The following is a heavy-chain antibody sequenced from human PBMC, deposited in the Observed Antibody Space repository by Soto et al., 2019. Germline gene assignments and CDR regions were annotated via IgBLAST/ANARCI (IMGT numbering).Heavy chain of an antibody. J-gene: IGHJ4*02. Sequence: EGSLRRSCAASGFTFSNAWMSWCLQGPVEVLEWVGRIKSKTDGGTTDYAAPVKGRFTISRDDSKNTLYLQMNSLKTEDTAVYYCTTDGDIAVAGRNQIDYWGQGTLVTVSS. CDR1: GFTFSNAW. CDR3: TTDGDIAVAGRNQIDY. V-gene: IGHV3-15*01. D-gene: IGHD6-19*01. CDR2: IKSKTDGGTT.